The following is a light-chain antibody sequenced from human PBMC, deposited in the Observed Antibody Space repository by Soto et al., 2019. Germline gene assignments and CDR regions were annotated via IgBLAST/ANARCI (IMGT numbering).Light chain of an antibody. Sequence: EIVMSQSPATLSVSPGGRATLSCRASQSISDTLAWYQQKPGQAPRLLIHGASTRATGFPARFSGSGSGTDFTLTISSLQSEDFAVYYCQQRSNWPPGITFGQGTRWRL. V-gene: IGKV3-15*01. J-gene: IGKJ5*01. CDR1: QSISDT. CDR3: QQRSNWPPGIT. CDR2: GAS.